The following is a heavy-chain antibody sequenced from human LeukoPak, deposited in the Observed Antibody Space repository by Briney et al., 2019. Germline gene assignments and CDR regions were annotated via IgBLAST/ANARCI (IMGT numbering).Heavy chain of an antibody. J-gene: IGHJ4*02. Sequence: SETLSLTCVVYGGSFSGYYWSWIRQPAGKGLEWIGRFYTSGSTNYNPSLKSRVTISVDTSKNQFSLKLSSVTAADTAVYYCARGPYAWGYIDYWGQGTLVTVSS. CDR2: FYTSGST. CDR1: GGSFSGYY. D-gene: IGHD7-27*01. V-gene: IGHV4-59*10. CDR3: ARGPYAWGYIDY.